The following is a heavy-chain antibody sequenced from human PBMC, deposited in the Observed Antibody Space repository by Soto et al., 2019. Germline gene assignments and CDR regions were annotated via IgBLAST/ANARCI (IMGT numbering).Heavy chain of an antibody. D-gene: IGHD2-8*02. J-gene: IGHJ4*02. CDR2: ISRDGGTK. CDR1: GFTVSTYG. CDR3: TGEFAAGY. V-gene: IGHV3-30*03. Sequence: QVQLVESGGGVVQPGRSLRLSCAVSGFTVSTYGMHWVRQAPGKGLEWVAVISRDGGTKYYADSVKGRFTISRDNSRNPLFLEMNSLRSDDMAVYYCTGEFAAGYWGQGTLVTVS.